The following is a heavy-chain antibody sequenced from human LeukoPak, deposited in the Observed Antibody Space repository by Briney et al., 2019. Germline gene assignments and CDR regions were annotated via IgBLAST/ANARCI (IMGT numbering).Heavy chain of an antibody. CDR3: VRGGASTWS. CDR2: INDDGSST. J-gene: IGHJ5*02. CDR1: GFTFKLYW. Sequence: GGSLRLSCAASGFTFKLYWMHWVRLAPGKGPVWVSRINDDGSSTSYADSVKGRFTISRDDAKNTLYLQMNSLRAEDTAVYYCVRGGASTWSWGQGTLVTVSS. V-gene: IGHV3-74*01. D-gene: IGHD2-15*01.